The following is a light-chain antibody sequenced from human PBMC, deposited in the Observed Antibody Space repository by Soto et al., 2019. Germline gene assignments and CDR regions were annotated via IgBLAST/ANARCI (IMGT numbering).Light chain of an antibody. J-gene: IGKJ1*01. CDR2: GAS. CDR1: QSVRSN. V-gene: IGKV3-15*01. CDR3: QQYNDWPPT. Sequence: EMGCTQSTGTLSLSPGERATLSCRASQSVRSNLAWYQQKPGQAPRLLIYGASTRATGIPARFSGSGSGTEFTLSIGSLQSEDFAVYYCQQYNDWPPTFGQGTKVDI.